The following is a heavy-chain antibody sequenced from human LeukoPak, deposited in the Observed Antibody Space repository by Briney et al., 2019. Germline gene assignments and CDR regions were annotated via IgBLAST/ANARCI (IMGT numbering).Heavy chain of an antibody. CDR1: GFTFSSYG. Sequence: LSGGSLRLSCAASGFTFSSYGMHWVRQAPGKGLEWVAFIRYDGSNKYYADSVKGRFTISRDNSKNTLYLQMNSLRAEDTAVYYCARDWRDSSGKFPNDAFDIWGQGTMVTVSS. CDR3: ARDWRDSSGKFPNDAFDI. J-gene: IGHJ3*02. D-gene: IGHD3-22*01. V-gene: IGHV3-30*02. CDR2: IRYDGSNK.